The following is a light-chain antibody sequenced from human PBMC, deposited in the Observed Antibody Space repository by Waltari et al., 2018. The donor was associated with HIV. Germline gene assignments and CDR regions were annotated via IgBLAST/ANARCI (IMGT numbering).Light chain of an antibody. Sequence: EIVMTQSPATLSVSPGERATLSCRASQSFSSDLAWYQHKPGQAPRLLIYGASTRAAGIPARFSGSGSGIEFTLTISSLQSEDFAVYYCQQYNNWPLSFGQGTKLEIK. J-gene: IGKJ2*01. V-gene: IGKV3-15*01. CDR1: QSFSSD. CDR2: GAS. CDR3: QQYNNWPLS.